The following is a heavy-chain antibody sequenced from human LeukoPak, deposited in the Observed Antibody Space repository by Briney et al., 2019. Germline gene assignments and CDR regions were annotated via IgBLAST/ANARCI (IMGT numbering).Heavy chain of an antibody. D-gene: IGHD4-17*01. V-gene: IGHV3-30*14. CDR3: VPSDALDYGDPNIDY. CDR1: GFTFSSYA. Sequence: QPGGSLRLSCAAPGFTFSSYAMHWVRQAPGKGLEWVAVISYDGSNKYYADSVKGRFTISRDNSKNTLYLQMSSLRAEDTAVYYCVPSDALDYGDPNIDYWGQGTLVTVSS. J-gene: IGHJ4*02. CDR2: ISYDGSNK.